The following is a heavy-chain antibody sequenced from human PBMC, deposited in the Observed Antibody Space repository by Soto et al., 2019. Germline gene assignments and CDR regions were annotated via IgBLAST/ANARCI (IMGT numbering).Heavy chain of an antibody. CDR3: AREVSDDYGDYNYYYYYMDV. J-gene: IGHJ6*03. CDR2: INSDGSST. Sequence: GSLRLSCAASGFTFSSRWMHWFRHAPGTGRVWISRINSDGSSTSYSDPVKGRFSISRDNAKNTLYLQMNSLRAEDTAVYYCAREVSDDYGDYNYYYYYMDVWGKGTTVTVSS. V-gene: IGHV3-74*01. CDR1: GFTFSSRW. D-gene: IGHD4-17*01.